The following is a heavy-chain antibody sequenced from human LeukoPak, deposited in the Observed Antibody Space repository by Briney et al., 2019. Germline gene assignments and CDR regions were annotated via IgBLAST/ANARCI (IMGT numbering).Heavy chain of an antibody. Sequence: VASVKVSCKASGYTFTSYDINWVRQATGQGLEWMGWMNPNSGNTGYAQKFQGRVTMTRNTSISTAYMELSSLRSEDTAVYYCARGDYFDWHLGYWGQGTLVTVSS. CDR3: ARGDYFDWHLGY. V-gene: IGHV1-8*01. D-gene: IGHD3-9*01. J-gene: IGHJ4*02. CDR1: GYTFTSYD. CDR2: MNPNSGNT.